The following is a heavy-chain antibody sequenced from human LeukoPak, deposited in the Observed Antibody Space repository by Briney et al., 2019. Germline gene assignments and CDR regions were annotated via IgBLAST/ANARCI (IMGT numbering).Heavy chain of an antibody. J-gene: IGHJ4*02. CDR3: ARAGLGLSFDY. CDR2: IKQDGSEK. D-gene: IGHD3-16*01. V-gene: IGHV3-7*01. Sequence: GGSLRLSCAASGFTFSSYWMSWVRQASGKGLEWVANIKQDGSEKYYVDSVKGRFTISRDNAKNSLYLQMNSLRAEDTAVYYCARAGLGLSFDYWGQGTLVTVSS. CDR1: GFTFSSYW.